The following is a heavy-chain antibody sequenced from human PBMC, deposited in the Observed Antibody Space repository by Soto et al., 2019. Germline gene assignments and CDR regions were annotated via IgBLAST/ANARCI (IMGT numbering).Heavy chain of an antibody. CDR3: ARQEWGIAALLDY. CDR1: GGSISSSSYY. V-gene: IGHV4-39*01. D-gene: IGHD6-13*01. Sequence: PSETPSPTCTVSGGSISSSSYYWGWVRQPPGKGLEWIGSIYYSGSTYYNPSLKSRVTISVDTSKNQFSLKLSSVTAADTAVYYCARQEWGIAALLDYWGQGTLVTVSS. CDR2: IYYSGST. J-gene: IGHJ4*02.